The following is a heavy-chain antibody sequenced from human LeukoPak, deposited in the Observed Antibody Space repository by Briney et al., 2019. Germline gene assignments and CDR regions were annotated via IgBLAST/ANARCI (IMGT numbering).Heavy chain of an antibody. D-gene: IGHD1-26*01. CDR1: GGSISSSNW. J-gene: IGHJ4*02. CDR2: IYHSGST. Sequence: SETLSLTCAVSGGSISSSNWWSWVRQPPGKGLEWIGEIYHSGSTNYNPSLKSRVTISVDKSKNQFSLKLSSVTAADTAVYNCARKKSALPYFDYWGQGTLVTVSS. CDR3: ARKKSALPYFDY. V-gene: IGHV4-4*02.